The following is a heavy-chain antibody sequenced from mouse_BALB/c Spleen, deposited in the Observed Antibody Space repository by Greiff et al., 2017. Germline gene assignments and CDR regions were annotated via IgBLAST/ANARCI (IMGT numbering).Heavy chain of an antibody. Sequence: EVQGVESGGGLVQPGGSLRLSCATSGFTFTDYYMSWVRQPPGKALEWLGFIRNKANGYTTEYSASVKGRFTISRDNSQSILYLQMNTLRAEDSAAYYCARDRYDGDSFDAMDYWGQGTSVTVSS. J-gene: IGHJ4*01. CDR2: IRNKANGYTT. CDR1: GFTFTDYY. CDR3: ARDRYDGDSFDAMDY. D-gene: IGHD2-3*01. V-gene: IGHV7-3*02.